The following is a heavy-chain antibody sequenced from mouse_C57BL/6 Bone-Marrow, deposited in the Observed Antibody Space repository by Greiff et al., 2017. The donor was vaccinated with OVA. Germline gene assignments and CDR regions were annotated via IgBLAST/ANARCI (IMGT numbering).Heavy chain of an antibody. CDR2: IAPEDGET. CDR3: ARYYGSLYAMDY. CDR1: GFNIKDYY. Sequence: EVQLQQSGAELVKPGASVKLSCTASGFNIKDYYMHWVKQRPEQGLEWIGRIAPEDGETKYDPKFPGTATITVDTSSNTAYLQLSSLTSEDTAVYYCARYYGSLYAMDYWGQGTSVTVSS. V-gene: IGHV14-2*01. J-gene: IGHJ4*01. D-gene: IGHD1-1*01.